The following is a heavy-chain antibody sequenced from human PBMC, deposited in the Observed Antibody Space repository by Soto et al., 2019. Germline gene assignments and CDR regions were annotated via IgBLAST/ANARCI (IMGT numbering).Heavy chain of an antibody. CDR2: IYYNGNT. V-gene: IGHV4-31*03. CDR3: ARARLRAVYAFDF. Sequence: QVQLQESGPGLVKPSQTLSLTCTLSGVSITSGAYYWTWVRQHPGKGLEWIGYIYYNGNTYVSPSRKRRLTISIDTSKNQFSLKLSSVTAADTAMYYCARARLRAVYAFDFWGKGTMVTVSS. J-gene: IGHJ3*01. CDR1: GVSITSGAYY. D-gene: IGHD4-17*01.